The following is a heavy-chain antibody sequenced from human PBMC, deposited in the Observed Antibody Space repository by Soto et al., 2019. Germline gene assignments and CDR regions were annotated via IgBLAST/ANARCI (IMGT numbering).Heavy chain of an antibody. D-gene: IGHD4-4*01. CDR1: GYSFTSYW. Sequence: HGESLKISCKGSGYSFTSYWIGWVRQMPGKGLEWMGIIYPGDSDTRYSPSFQGQVTISADKSISTAYLQWSSLKASDTAMYYCARQGGATVTYYYYGMDVWGQGTTVTAP. V-gene: IGHV5-51*01. CDR3: ARQGGATVTYYYYGMDV. J-gene: IGHJ6*02. CDR2: IYPGDSDT.